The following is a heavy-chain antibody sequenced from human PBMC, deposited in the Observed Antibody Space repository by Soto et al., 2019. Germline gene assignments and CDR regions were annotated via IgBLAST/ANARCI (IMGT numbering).Heavy chain of an antibody. V-gene: IGHV4-39*01. CDR1: GGSISSSSYY. J-gene: IGHJ6*02. Sequence: QLQLQESGPGLVKPSETLSLTCTVSGGSISSSSYYWGWIRQPPGKGLEWIGSIYYSGSTYYNPSLQSRVTIAVDPSKNQFSLKLSSVTAADTAVYYWAGKSSVYYYDGMDVWGQGTTVTVSS. D-gene: IGHD6-25*01. CDR3: AGKSSVYYYDGMDV. CDR2: IYYSGST.